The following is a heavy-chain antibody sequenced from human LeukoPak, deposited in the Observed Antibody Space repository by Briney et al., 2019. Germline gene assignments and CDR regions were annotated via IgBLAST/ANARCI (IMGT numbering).Heavy chain of an antibody. CDR3: AKHGSGWSFDY. CDR1: SASISSYY. D-gene: IGHD6-19*01. J-gene: IGHJ4*02. Sequence: SETLSLTCTVSSASISSYYWGWVRQSPGKGLEWLGYIQNTGGTNYNPSLKSRVSISKDTYKNQFSLQVSSVTAADPAVYYCAKHGSGWSFDYWGQGTLVTVSS. CDR2: IQNTGGT. V-gene: IGHV4-59*01.